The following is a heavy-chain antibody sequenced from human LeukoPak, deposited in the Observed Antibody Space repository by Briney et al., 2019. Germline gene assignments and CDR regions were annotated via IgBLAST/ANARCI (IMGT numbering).Heavy chain of an antibody. CDR2: IIPILGIA. J-gene: IGHJ4*02. Sequence: SVKVSCKASGGTFSSYAISWVRQAPGQGLEWMGRIIPILGIANYAQKFQGRVTITADKSTSTAYMELSSLRSEDTAVYYCARAGGLEAAGHFDYWGQGTLVTVSS. CDR3: ARAGGLEAAGHFDY. CDR1: GGTFSSYA. D-gene: IGHD6-13*01. V-gene: IGHV1-69*04.